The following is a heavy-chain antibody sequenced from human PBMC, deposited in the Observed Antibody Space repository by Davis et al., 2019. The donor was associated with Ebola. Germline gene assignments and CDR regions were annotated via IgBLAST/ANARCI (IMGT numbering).Heavy chain of an antibody. CDR1: GYTLTNYY. CDR2: IYPNDGRT. D-gene: IGHD5-12*01. J-gene: IGHJ3*02. Sequence: AASVQVTRMASGYTLTNYYMHWVRQALGQGLERMGLIYPNDGRTIYAQKLQGRVTVTRDTSTTTVYIDLGSLISEDTALYYCTTPGGQDSGYDVFDIWGQGTMVTVSS. V-gene: IGHV1-46*03. CDR3: TTPGGQDSGYDVFDI.